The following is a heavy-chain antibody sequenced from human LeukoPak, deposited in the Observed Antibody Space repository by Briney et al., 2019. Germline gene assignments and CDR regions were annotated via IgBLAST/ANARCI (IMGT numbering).Heavy chain of an antibody. D-gene: IGHD4-17*01. V-gene: IGHV5-51*01. CDR3: AGARHGDFRWDY. Sequence: GESLKISCQDSGFTLANYWIGWVRQMPGKGLEWMGIIHSTDSHAKYSPSFQGQVTISVDKSISTAYLQWRGLKASDTAMYYCAGARHGDFRWDYWGQGTLVTVSS. CDR1: GFTLANYW. J-gene: IGHJ4*02. CDR2: IHSTDSHA.